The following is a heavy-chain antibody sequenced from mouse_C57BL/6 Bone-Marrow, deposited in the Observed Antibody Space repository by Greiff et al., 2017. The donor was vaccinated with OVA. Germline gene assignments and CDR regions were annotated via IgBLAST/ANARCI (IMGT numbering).Heavy chain of an antibody. CDR3: ARNKYYYGSSHWYFDV. V-gene: IGHV2-9-1*01. CDR1: GFSLTSYA. J-gene: IGHJ1*03. CDR2: IWTGGGT. D-gene: IGHD1-1*01. Sequence: VQLQESGPGLVAPSQSLSITCTVSGFSLTSYAISWVRQPPGKGLEWLGVIWTGGGTNYNSALKSRLSISKDNSKSQVFLKMNSLQTDDTARYYCARNKYYYGSSHWYFDVWGTETTVTVSS.